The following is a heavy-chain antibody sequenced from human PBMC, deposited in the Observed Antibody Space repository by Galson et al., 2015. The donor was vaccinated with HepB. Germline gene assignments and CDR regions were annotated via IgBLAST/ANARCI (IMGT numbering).Heavy chain of an antibody. CDR3: AKSIGVVVIATPYFDY. CDR1: GFTFSSYG. V-gene: IGHV3-30*18. J-gene: IGHJ4*02. Sequence: SLRLSCAASGFTFSSYGMHWVRQAPGKGLEWVAVISYDGSNKYYADSVKGRFTISRDNSKNTLYLQMNSLRAEDTAVYYCAKSIGVVVIATPYFDYWGQGTLVTVSS. CDR2: ISYDGSNK. D-gene: IGHD2-21*01.